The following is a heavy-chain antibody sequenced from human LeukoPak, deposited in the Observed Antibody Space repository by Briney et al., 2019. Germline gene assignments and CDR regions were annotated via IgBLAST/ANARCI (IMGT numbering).Heavy chain of an antibody. CDR2: FDPEDGET. V-gene: IGHV1-24*01. J-gene: IGHJ6*02. CDR3: ATGQTILPDYYYYGMDV. CDR1: GYTLTELS. D-gene: IGHD3-3*01. Sequence: ASAKVSCKVSGYTLTELSMHWVRQAPGKGLEWMGGFDPEDGETIYAQKFQGRVTMTEDTSTDTAYMELSSLRSEDTAVYYCATGQTILPDYYYYGMDVWGQGTTVTVSS.